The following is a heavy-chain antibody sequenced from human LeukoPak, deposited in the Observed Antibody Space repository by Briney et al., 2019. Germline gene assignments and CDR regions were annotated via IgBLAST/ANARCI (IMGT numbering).Heavy chain of an antibody. J-gene: IGHJ6*02. CDR2: ISSSSSYI. D-gene: IGHD3-10*01. CDR3: ARDQTYGSVKLYYYYGMDV. CDR1: GFTFSSYS. V-gene: IGHV3-21*01. Sequence: GGSLRLYCAASGFTFSSYSMNWVRQAPGKGLEWVSSISSSSSYIYYADSVKGRFTISRDNAKNSLYLQMNSLRAEDTAVYYCARDQTYGSVKLYYYYGMDVWGQGTTVTVSS.